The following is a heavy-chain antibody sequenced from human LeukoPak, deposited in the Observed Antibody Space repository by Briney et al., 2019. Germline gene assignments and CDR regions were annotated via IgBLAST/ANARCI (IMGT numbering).Heavy chain of an antibody. CDR3: ARDRVGCSSTSCYGAFDI. CDR2: ISSSSSYI. Sequence: GGSLRLSCAASGFTFSSYSMNWVRQAPGKGLEWVSSISSSSSYIYYADSVKGRFTISRDNAKNSLYRQMNSLRAEDTAVYYCARDRVGCSSTSCYGAFDIWGQGTMVTVSS. J-gene: IGHJ3*02. D-gene: IGHD2-2*01. V-gene: IGHV3-21*01. CDR1: GFTFSSYS.